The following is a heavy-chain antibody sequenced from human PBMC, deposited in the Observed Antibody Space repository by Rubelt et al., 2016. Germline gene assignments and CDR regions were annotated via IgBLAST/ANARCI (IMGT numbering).Heavy chain of an antibody. D-gene: IGHD4-17*01. J-gene: IGHJ4*02. CDR1: GTSTSSSSYY. CDR3: ARRSYGDFDY. CDR2: MFHGGST. Sequence: QLQLQESGPGLVKPSETLSLTCTVSGTSTSSSSYYWGWIRQPPGKGLEWIGSMFHGGSTYYNPSLKSRVTISVDASKNQFSLKLSSVTAADTAVYYCARRSYGDFDYWGQGTLVTVSS. V-gene: IGHV4-39*07.